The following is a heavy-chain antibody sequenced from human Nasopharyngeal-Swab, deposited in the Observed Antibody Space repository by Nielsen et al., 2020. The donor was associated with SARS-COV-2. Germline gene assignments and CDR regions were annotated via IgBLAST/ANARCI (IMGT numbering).Heavy chain of an antibody. D-gene: IGHD4-11*01. CDR3: ARGVDTYDYSNVLDY. V-gene: IGHV4-31*03. J-gene: IGHJ4*02. CDR1: GGSISSGDYY. CDR2: LYYSGST. Sequence: SETLSLTCTVSGGSISSGDYYWSWIRQHPGKGLEWIGFLYYSGSTYYNPSLKSRVTISVDTSKNQFSLKLSSVTAADTAVYYCARGVDTYDYSNVLDYWGQGTLVTVSS.